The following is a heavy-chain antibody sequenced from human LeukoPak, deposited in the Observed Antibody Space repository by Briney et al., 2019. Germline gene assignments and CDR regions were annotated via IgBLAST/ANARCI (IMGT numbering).Heavy chain of an antibody. J-gene: IGHJ3*02. CDR2: IYHSGST. D-gene: IGHD1-1*01. CDR3: ARAPRSGAFDI. CDR1: GGSVSSGGYS. V-gene: IGHV4-30-2*01. Sequence: SETLSVICAVSGGSVSSGGYSWSWIRQPPGKGLEWIGYIYHSGSTYYNPSLKSRVTISVDRSKNQFSLKLSSVTAADTAVYYCARAPRSGAFDIWGQGTMVTVSS.